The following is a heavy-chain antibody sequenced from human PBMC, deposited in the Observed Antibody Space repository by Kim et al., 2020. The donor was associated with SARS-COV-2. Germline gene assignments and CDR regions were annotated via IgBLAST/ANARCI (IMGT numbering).Heavy chain of an antibody. CDR3: AGRFSWFDP. Sequence: SETLSLTCAVYGGSFSSNYWSWIRQPPGKGLEWIGEINNSGSTNYNPSLKTRVIISADTSKKQFSLTLNSVTAADTAVYYCAGRFSWFDPWGQGTLVTVSS. CDR2: INNSGST. D-gene: IGHD3-3*01. V-gene: IGHV4-34*01. J-gene: IGHJ5*02. CDR1: GGSFSSNY.